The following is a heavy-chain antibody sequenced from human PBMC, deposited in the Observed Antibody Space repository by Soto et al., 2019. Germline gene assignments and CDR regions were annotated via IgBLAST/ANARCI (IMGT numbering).Heavy chain of an antibody. V-gene: IGHV3-33*01. CDR1: GFTFSSYG. CDR3: ARGDCGGDCYSDDAFDI. Sequence: GGSLRLSCAASGFTFSSYGMHWVRQAPGKGLEWVAVIWYDGSNKYYADSVKGRLTISRDNSKNTLYLQMNSLRAEDTAVYYCARGDCGGDCYSDDAFDIWGQGTMVTVSS. CDR2: IWYDGSNK. D-gene: IGHD2-21*01. J-gene: IGHJ3*02.